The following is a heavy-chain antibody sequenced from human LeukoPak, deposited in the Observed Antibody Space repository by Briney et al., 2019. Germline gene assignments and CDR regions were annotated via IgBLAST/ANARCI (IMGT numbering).Heavy chain of an antibody. CDR3: ASPSALRYAFDI. CDR1: GGSVSSGIYY. J-gene: IGHJ3*02. V-gene: IGHV4-61*01. CDR2: VDYSGST. Sequence: PSETLSLTCSVSGGSVSSGIYYWSWIRQPPGKGLEWIGHVDYSGSTSYNPSLKRRVTISLDTSKNQFSLKVMYLTAADTAVYYCASPSALRYAFDIWGQGTMVTVSS. D-gene: IGHD3-3*01.